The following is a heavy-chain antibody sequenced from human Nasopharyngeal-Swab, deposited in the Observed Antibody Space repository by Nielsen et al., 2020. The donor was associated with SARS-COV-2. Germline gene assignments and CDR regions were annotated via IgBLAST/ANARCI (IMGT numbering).Heavy chain of an antibody. V-gene: IGHV1-8*01. CDR2: MNPNSGNT. D-gene: IGHD2-2*01. J-gene: IGHJ5*02. Sequence: ASVKVSCKASGYTFTSYDINWVRQATGQGLEWMGWMNPNSGNTCYAQKFQGRVTMTRNTSISTAYMELSSLRSEDTAVYYCARRRVPAATNWFDPWGQGTLVTVSS. CDR1: GYTFTSYD. CDR3: ARRRVPAATNWFDP.